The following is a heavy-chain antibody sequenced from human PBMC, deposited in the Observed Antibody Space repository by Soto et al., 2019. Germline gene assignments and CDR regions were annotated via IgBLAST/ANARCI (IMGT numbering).Heavy chain of an antibody. CDR3: AKDRWGSRRPWQAWFDP. Sequence: PGGSLRLSCAASGFPISSVAMSWVRQAPGKGLEWVSSISGNAANTYYADSVRGRFTISRDSSKNTLYLQMNSLRAEDTAIYYCAKDRWGSRRPWQAWFDPSGQGTLVTGSS. J-gene: IGHJ5*02. CDR1: GFPISSVA. V-gene: IGHV3-23*01. CDR2: ISGNAANT. D-gene: IGHD6-13*01.